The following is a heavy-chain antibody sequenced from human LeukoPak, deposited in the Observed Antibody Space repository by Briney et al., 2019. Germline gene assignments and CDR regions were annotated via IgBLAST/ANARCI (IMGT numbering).Heavy chain of an antibody. CDR3: ARDVGEYCSSTNCYASHY. J-gene: IGHJ4*02. CDR1: GYSISSGYS. Sequence: PSETLSLTCIVSGYSISSGYSWGWIRQPPGKGLEWIGSISHRGNTYYNPSLKSRVTISVDTSKNQFSLKLSSVTAADTAVYYCARDVGEYCSSTNCYASHYWGQGTLVTVSS. D-gene: IGHD2-2*01. V-gene: IGHV4-38-2*02. CDR2: ISHRGNT.